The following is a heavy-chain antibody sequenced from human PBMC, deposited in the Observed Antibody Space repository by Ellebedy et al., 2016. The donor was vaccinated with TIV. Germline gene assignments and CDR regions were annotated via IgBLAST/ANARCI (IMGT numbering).Heavy chain of an antibody. Sequence: MPSETLSLTCTISGGSISSYYWSWIRQPPGKGLEWIGYISYSGSTNYNPSLKSRVTISVDTSKNQFSLKLSSVTAADTAVYYCAGYGWRMFDYWGQGTLVTVSS. CDR2: ISYSGST. D-gene: IGHD6-19*01. V-gene: IGHV4-59*08. CDR1: GGSISSYY. J-gene: IGHJ4*02. CDR3: AGYGWRMFDY.